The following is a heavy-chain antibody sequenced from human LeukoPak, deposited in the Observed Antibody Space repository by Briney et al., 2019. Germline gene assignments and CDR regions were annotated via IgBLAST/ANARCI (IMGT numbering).Heavy chain of an antibody. J-gene: IGHJ4*02. D-gene: IGHD5-24*01. V-gene: IGHV1-46*01. Sequence: ASVKVSCKASGYTFTSYYMHWVRQAPGQGLEWMGIINPSGGSTSYAQKFQGRVTKTRDTSTSTVYMELSSLRSEDTAVYNCASRGWLQGTHGGYYFDYWGQGTLVTVSS. CDR1: GYTFTSYY. CDR2: INPSGGST. CDR3: ASRGWLQGTHGGYYFDY.